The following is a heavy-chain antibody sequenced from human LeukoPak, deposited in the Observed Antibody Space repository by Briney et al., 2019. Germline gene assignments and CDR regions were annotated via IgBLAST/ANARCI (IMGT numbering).Heavy chain of an antibody. CDR1: GFTFSSYS. V-gene: IGHV3-21*01. D-gene: IGHD3-22*01. CDR3: ARANNYYDSSGYHDAFDI. CDR2: ISSSSSYI. Sequence: PGGSLRLSCAASGFTFSSYSMTWVRQAPGKGLEWVSSISSSSSYIYYADSVKGRFTISRDNAKNSLYLQMNSLRAEDTAVYYCARANNYYDSSGYHDAFDIWGQGTMVTVSS. J-gene: IGHJ3*02.